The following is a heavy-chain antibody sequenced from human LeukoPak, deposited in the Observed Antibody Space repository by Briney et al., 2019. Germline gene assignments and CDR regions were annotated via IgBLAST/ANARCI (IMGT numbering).Heavy chain of an antibody. CDR2: IYYSGST. J-gene: IGHJ3*02. D-gene: IGHD2-2*01. CDR3: ARDANIVVVPAAAKPRARAFDI. Sequence: SETLSLTCTVSGGSISSYYWSWIRQPPGRGLEWIAYIYYSGSTNYNPSLKSRVTVSLDTSKNQFSLKLSSVTAADTAVYYCARDANIVVVPAAAKPRARAFDIWGQGTMVTVSS. CDR1: GGSISSYY. V-gene: IGHV4-59*12.